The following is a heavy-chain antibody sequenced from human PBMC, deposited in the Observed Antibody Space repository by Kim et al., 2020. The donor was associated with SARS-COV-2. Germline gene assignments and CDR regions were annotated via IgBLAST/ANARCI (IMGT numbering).Heavy chain of an antibody. CDR2: INPSGGST. Sequence: ASVKVSCKASGYTFTSYYMHWVRQAPGQGLEWMGIINPSGGSTSYAQKFQGRVTMTRDTSTSTVYMELSSLRSEDTAVYYCARSHYYGSGSYYTGYYFDYWGQGTLVTVSS. J-gene: IGHJ4*02. V-gene: IGHV1-46*01. CDR3: ARSHYYGSGSYYTGYYFDY. D-gene: IGHD3-10*01. CDR1: GYTFTSYY.